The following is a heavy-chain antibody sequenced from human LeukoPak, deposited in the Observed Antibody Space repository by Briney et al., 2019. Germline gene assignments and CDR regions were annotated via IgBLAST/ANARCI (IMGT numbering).Heavy chain of an antibody. Sequence: PGGSLRLSCAASGFTFSSYAMSWVRQAPGKGLEWVSAISGSGGSTYHADSVKGRFTISRDNSKNTLYLQMNSLRAEDTAGYYCAKEYYYDSSGPVDYWGQGTLVTVSS. CDR2: ISGSGGST. D-gene: IGHD3-22*01. J-gene: IGHJ4*02. CDR1: GFTFSSYA. V-gene: IGHV3-23*01. CDR3: AKEYYYDSSGPVDY.